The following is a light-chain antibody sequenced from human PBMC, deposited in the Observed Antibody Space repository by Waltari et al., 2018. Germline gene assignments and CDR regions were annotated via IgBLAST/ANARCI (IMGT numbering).Light chain of an antibody. Sequence: EIVLTQSPGTLSLSPGDRATLSCRARQSVSSSYVAWYQQKPGQTPRVLIHGASNRATGSPDRLSGSGSGTDFTLTISRLEPEDFAVYYCQQYGSSPWTFGQGTKVEIK. CDR3: QQYGSSPWT. CDR1: QSVSSSY. CDR2: GAS. J-gene: IGKJ1*01. V-gene: IGKV3-20*01.